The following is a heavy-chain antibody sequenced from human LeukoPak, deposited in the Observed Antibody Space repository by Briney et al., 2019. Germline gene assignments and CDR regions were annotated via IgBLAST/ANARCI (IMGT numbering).Heavy chain of an antibody. CDR1: GFTFSSYG. V-gene: IGHV3-33*01. CDR3: ARPTAAYTPYFDY. CDR2: IWHDGSNK. J-gene: IGHJ4*02. D-gene: IGHD6-13*01. Sequence: PGRSLRLSCAASGFTFSSYGMHWVRQAPGKGLEWVAVIWHDGSNKYYADSVKGRFTISRDNSKNTLYLQMNSLRAEDTAVYYCARPTAAYTPYFDYWGQGALVTVSS.